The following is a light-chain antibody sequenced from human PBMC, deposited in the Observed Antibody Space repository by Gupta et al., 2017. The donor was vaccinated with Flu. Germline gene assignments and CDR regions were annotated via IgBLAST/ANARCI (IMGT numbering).Light chain of an antibody. CDR2: FAS. CDR3: HQYSRDPIT. J-gene: IGKJ5*01. V-gene: IGKV1-5*03. CDR1: SIVSTW. Sequence: GGRAPISCRASSIVSTWLAWYQQKPGKGPKLLVYFASTLPDGVSSRFSGSGSGTEFTLTISRLQPDDAATYFCHQYSRDPITFGRGTRLEIK.